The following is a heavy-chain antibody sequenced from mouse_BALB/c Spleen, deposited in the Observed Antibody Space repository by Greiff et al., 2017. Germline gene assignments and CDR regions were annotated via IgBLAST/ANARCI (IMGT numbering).Heavy chain of an antibody. V-gene: IGHV2-9*02. CDR3: ARDRNYGNLSWFAY. D-gene: IGHD2-1*01. J-gene: IGHJ3*01. CDR1: GFSLTSYG. Sequence: VKLVESGPGLVAPSQSLSITCTVSGFSLTSYGVHWVRQPPGKGLEWLGVIWAGGSTNYNSALMSRLSISKDNSKSQVFLKMNSLQTDDTAMYYCARDRNYGNLSWFAYWGQGTLVTVSA. CDR2: IWAGGST.